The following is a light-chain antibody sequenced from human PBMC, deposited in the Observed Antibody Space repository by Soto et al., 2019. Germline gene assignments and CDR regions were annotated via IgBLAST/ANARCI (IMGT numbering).Light chain of an antibody. J-gene: IGKJ5*01. V-gene: IGKV3-15*01. CDR2: RAS. Sequence: EIVLTQSPATLSLSPGERDALSCRASQSVSSYLAWYQQKPGQAPRLLIYRASSRATGISGSFSGSGSGTEFTLTITSLQSEDFAVYYCQQYNEWPITVGQGTRLEIK. CDR1: QSVSSY. CDR3: QQYNEWPIT.